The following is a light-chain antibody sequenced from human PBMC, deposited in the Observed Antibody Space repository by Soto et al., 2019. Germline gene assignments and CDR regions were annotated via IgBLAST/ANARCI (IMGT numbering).Light chain of an antibody. CDR3: QQYNSYSPWT. CDR2: DAS. J-gene: IGKJ1*01. Sequence: DIQMTQSPSTLSASVGDTVTITCRASQSISSWLAWYQQKPGKAPKLLICDASSLESGVPSRFSGSGSGTEFTLTISSLQPDEFATEYCQQYNSYSPWTFGQGTKVVIK. V-gene: IGKV1-5*01. CDR1: QSISSW.